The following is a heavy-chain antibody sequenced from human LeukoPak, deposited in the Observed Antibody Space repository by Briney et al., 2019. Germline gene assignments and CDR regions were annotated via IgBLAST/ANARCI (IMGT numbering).Heavy chain of an antibody. CDR2: SHYSKTT. CDR1: DGSITNYY. J-gene: IGHJ4*02. CDR3: ARHAGNNYGDFFDY. D-gene: IGHD4-17*01. Sequence: SETLSLTCTVSDGSITNYYWSWIRQPPGKGLEWIAYSHYSKTTTYHPSLRSRATVSVDASKNQFSLKLSSVTAADTAVYYCARHAGNNYGDFFDYWGQGTLVTVSS. V-gene: IGHV4-59*08.